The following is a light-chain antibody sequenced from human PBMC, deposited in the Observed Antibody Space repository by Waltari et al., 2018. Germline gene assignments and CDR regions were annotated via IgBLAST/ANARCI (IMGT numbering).Light chain of an antibody. J-gene: IGKJ5*01. CDR3: QQYGSSPPT. CDR2: GAS. V-gene: IGKV3-20*01. CDR1: QSVSSSY. Sequence: EIVLTQSPGTLSLSLGERATLSCRASQSVSSSYLAWYQQKPGQAPRLLIYGASSRATGIPDRFSGSGSGTDFTLTISRLEPEDFAVYYCQQYGSSPPTFGQGTRLEIK.